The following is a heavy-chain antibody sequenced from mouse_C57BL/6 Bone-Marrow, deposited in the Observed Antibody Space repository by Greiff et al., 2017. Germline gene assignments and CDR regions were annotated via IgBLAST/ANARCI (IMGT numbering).Heavy chain of an antibody. CDR1: GFTFSDYG. D-gene: IGHD1-1*01. V-gene: IGHV5-17*01. CDR3: AREGPYYYGSSWFAY. Sequence: EVKLVESGGGLVKPGGSLKLSCAASGFTFSDYGMHWVRQAPEKGLEWVAYISSGSSTIYYADTVKGRFTISRDNAKNTLFLQMTSLRSEDTAMYYCAREGPYYYGSSWFAYWGQGTLVTVSA. CDR2: ISSGSSTI. J-gene: IGHJ3*01.